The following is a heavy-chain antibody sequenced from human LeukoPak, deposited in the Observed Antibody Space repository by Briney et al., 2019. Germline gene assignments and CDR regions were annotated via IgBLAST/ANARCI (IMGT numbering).Heavy chain of an antibody. Sequence: SQTLSLTCAISGDNVSSSIAAWNWIRQSPSRGLEWLGRTFFRSKWYTDYATSVRSRITINPDTSENQFSLHLNSVTPEDTAVYYCARDFLGQLLPLDYWGQGTLVTVSS. V-gene: IGHV6-1*01. J-gene: IGHJ4*02. CDR3: ARDFLGQLLPLDY. CDR1: GDNVSSSIAA. D-gene: IGHD4-23*01. CDR2: TFFRSKWYT.